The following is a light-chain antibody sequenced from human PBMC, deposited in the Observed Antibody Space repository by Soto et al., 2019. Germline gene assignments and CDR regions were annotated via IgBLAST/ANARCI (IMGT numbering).Light chain of an antibody. CDR1: QSVSSSY. Sequence: EIVLTQSPGTLSLSPGERATLSCRASQSVSSSYLAWYQQKPGQAPRLLIYGASSRATGIPDRFSGSGSGTDFPLTISRLEPEDFAVYYCQQDGSSPDTFGQGTKLEIK. CDR3: QQDGSSPDT. CDR2: GAS. J-gene: IGKJ2*01. V-gene: IGKV3-20*01.